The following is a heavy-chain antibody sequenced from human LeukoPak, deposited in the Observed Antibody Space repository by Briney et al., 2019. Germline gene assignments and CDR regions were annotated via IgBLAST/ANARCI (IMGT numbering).Heavy chain of an antibody. J-gene: IGHJ4*02. CDR3: AKDVGIGSSGWYDLWYFDY. CDR1: GFTFSSYA. V-gene: IGHV3-23*01. CDR2: ISGSGGST. Sequence: GGSLRLSCAASGFTFSSYAMSWVRQAPGKGLEWVSAISGSGGSTYYADSVKGRFTISRDNSKNTLYLQMNSLRAEDTAVYYCAKDVGIGSSGWYDLWYFDYWGQGTLVTVSS. D-gene: IGHD6-19*01.